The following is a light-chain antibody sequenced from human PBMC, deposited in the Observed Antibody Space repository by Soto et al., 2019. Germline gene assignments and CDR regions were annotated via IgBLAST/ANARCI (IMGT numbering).Light chain of an antibody. J-gene: IGKJ4*01. CDR3: QQHGSLPLT. V-gene: IGKV3-20*01. Sequence: EIVLTQSPGTLSLSPGERATLSCRASQTVVSNFLAWYQQKPGQTPRLFIYASSNRAAGVPDRFSGSGSGTDFTLTISSLEPEDFAVYYCQQHGSLPLTFGGGTKVEIK. CDR1: QTVVSNF. CDR2: ASS.